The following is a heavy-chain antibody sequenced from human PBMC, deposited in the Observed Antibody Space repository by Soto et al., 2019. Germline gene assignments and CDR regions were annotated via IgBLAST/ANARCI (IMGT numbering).Heavy chain of an antibody. D-gene: IGHD3-16*01. J-gene: IGHJ4*02. V-gene: IGHV4-4*07. Sequence: PLETLSLTCSVSGASISNFYWSWIRQSAGKGLEWIGRLYTRGTTDYNPSLKSRVTMSIDTSKNRVSLSLTSVTAADTAVYYCAKGGTYYFDSWGQGIVVTVSS. CDR3: AKGGTYYFDS. CDR1: GASISNFY. CDR2: LYTRGTT.